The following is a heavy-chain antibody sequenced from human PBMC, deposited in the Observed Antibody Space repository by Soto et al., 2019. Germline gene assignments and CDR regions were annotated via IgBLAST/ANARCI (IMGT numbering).Heavy chain of an antibody. J-gene: IGHJ6*03. D-gene: IGHD6-13*01. Sequence: ASVKVSCKASGYTFTSYAMHWVRQAPGQRLEWMGWINAGNGNTKYSQRFQGRATITRDTSASTAYMELSSLRSEDTAVYYCARDYPGGTGYSSSWYADYYYYYYMDVWGKGTTVTVSS. CDR3: ARDYPGGTGYSSSWYADYYYYYYMDV. V-gene: IGHV1-3*01. CDR2: INAGNGNT. CDR1: GYTFTSYA.